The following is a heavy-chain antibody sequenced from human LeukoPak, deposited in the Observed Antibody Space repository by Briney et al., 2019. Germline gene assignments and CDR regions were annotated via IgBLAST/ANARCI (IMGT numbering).Heavy chain of an antibody. CDR2: ISYDGSNK. CDR3: ASLYSSGYCDY. V-gene: IGHV3-30-3*01. D-gene: IGHD3-22*01. Sequence: SGGSLRLSCAASGFTFSSYAMHWVRQAPGKGLEWVAVISYDGSNKYYADSVKGRFTISRDNSKNTLYLQMNSLRAEDTAVYYCASLYSSGYCDYWGQGTLVTVSS. CDR1: GFTFSSYA. J-gene: IGHJ4*02.